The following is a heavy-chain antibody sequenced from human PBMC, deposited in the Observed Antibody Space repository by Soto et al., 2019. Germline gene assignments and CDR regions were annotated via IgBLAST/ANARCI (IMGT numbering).Heavy chain of an antibody. Sequence: PSETLSLTCTVSGGSISSGGYYWSWIRQHPGKGLEWIGYIYYSGSTYHNPSLKSRVTISVDTSKNQFSLKLSSVTAADTAVYYCARDSGYDNYYYYGMDVWGQGTTVTVSS. CDR2: IYYSGST. J-gene: IGHJ6*02. CDR3: ARDSGYDNYYYYGMDV. CDR1: GGSISSGGYY. V-gene: IGHV4-31*03. D-gene: IGHD5-12*01.